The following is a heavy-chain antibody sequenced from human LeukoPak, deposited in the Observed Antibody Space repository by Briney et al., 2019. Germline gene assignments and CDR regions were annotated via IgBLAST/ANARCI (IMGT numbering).Heavy chain of an antibody. V-gene: IGHV4-31*03. CDR3: ARDYPGIAAAGRRGNWFDP. CDR1: GGSISSGGYY. CDR2: IYYSGST. J-gene: IGHJ5*02. D-gene: IGHD6-13*01. Sequence: SETLSLTCTVSGGSISSGGYYWSWIRQHPGKGLEWIGYIYYSGSTYYNPSLKSRVTISVDTSKNQFPLKLSSVTAADTAAYYCARDYPGIAAAGRRGNWFDPWGQGTLVTVSS.